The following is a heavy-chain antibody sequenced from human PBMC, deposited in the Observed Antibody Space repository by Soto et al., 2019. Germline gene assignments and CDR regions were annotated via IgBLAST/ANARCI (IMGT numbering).Heavy chain of an antibody. Sequence: PSETLSLTCTVSGGSISSYYWSWIRQPPGKGLEWIGYIYYSGSTNYNPSLKSRVTISVDTSKNQSSLKLSSVTAADTAVYYCARTHPGIAVAGSNWFDPWGQGTLVTVSS. J-gene: IGHJ5*02. CDR1: GGSISSYY. V-gene: IGHV4-59*01. CDR2: IYYSGST. CDR3: ARTHPGIAVAGSNWFDP. D-gene: IGHD6-19*01.